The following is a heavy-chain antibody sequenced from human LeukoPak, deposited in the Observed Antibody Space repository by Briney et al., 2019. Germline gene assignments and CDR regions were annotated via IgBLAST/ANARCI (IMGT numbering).Heavy chain of an antibody. CDR2: IYYSGST. CDR3: ARAVAGDDAFDI. J-gene: IGHJ3*02. CDR1: GGSISGSSSY. D-gene: IGHD6-19*01. Sequence: PSETLSLTCSVPGGSISGSSSYWGWIRQPPGKGLEWIGSIYYSGSTYDNPALKSRVTISVDTSKNRFSLKLSSVTAADTAVYYCARAVAGDDAFDIWGRGTMVTVSS. V-gene: IGHV4-39*07.